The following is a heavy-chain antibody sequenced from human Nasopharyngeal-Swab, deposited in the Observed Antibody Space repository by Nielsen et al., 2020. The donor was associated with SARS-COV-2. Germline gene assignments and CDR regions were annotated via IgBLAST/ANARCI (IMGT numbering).Heavy chain of an antibody. CDR2: IYYSGST. Sequence: WIRQPPGKGLEWIGSIYYSGSTDYNPSLKRRVTISVDTSKNQFSLKLSSVTAADTAVYYCASIAAAGAPGYWGQGTLVTVSS. V-gene: IGHV4-39*01. J-gene: IGHJ4*02. CDR3: ASIAAAGAPGY. D-gene: IGHD6-13*01.